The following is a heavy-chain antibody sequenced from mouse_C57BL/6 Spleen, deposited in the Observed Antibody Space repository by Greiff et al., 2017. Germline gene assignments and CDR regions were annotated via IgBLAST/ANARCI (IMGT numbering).Heavy chain of an antibody. CDR2: INPSTGGT. Sequence: VQLKESGPELVKPGASVKISCKASGYSFTGYYMNWVKQSPEKSLEWIGEINPSTGGTTYNQKFKAKATLTVDKSSSTAYMQLKSLTSEDSAVYYCGYYDYDRGYFDVWGTGTTVTVSS. CDR1: GYSFTGYY. CDR3: GYYDYDRGYFDV. V-gene: IGHV1-42*01. D-gene: IGHD2-4*01. J-gene: IGHJ1*03.